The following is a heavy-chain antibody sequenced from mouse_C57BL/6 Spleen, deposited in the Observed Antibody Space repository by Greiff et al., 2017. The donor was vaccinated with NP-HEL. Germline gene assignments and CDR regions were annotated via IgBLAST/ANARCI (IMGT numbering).Heavy chain of an antibody. D-gene: IGHD1-1*01. CDR1: GYTFTSYW. CDR3: ARGDYGREGYFDY. V-gene: IGHV1-64*01. J-gene: IGHJ2*01. Sequence: QVHVKQPGAELVKPGASVKLSCKASGYTFTSYWMHWVKQRPGQGLEWIGMIHPNSGSTNYNEKFKSKATLTVDKSSSTAYMQLSSLTSEDSAVYYCARGDYGREGYFDYWGQGTTLTVSS. CDR2: IHPNSGST.